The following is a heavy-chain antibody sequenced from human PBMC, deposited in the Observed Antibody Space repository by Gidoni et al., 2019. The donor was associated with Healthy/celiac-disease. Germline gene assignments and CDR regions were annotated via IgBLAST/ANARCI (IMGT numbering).Heavy chain of an antibody. CDR2: MNPNSGNT. CDR1: GYTFTSYD. J-gene: IGHJ2*01. D-gene: IGHD2-2*01. Sequence: QVQLVQSGAEVKKPGASVKVSCKASGYTFTSYDINWVRQATGQGLEWMGWMNPNSGNTGYAQKFQGRVTMTRNTSISTAYMELSSLRSEDTAVYYCAAYCSSTSCRDWYFDLWGRGTLVTVSS. CDR3: AAYCSSTSCRDWYFDL. V-gene: IGHV1-8*01.